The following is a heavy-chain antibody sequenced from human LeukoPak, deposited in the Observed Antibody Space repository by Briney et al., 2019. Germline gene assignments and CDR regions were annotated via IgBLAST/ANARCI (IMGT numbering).Heavy chain of an antibody. V-gene: IGHV3-30*02. Sequence: GGSLRLSCAASGFTFSSYGMHWVRQAPGKGLEWVAFIRYDGSNKYYADSVKGRFTISRDNSKNTLYLQLNRLRAEDTAVYYCARDDKLTWVLDYWGQGTLVTVSS. D-gene: IGHD4/OR15-4a*01. J-gene: IGHJ4*02. CDR2: IRYDGSNK. CDR1: GFTFSSYG. CDR3: ARDDKLTWVLDY.